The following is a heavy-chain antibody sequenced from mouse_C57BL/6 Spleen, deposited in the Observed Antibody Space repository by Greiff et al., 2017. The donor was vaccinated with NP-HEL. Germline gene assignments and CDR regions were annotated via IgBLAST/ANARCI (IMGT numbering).Heavy chain of an antibody. D-gene: IGHD2-3*01. CDR1: GYSITSGYY. Sequence: DVQLQESGPGLVKPSQSLSLTCSVTGYSITSGYYWNWIRQFPGNKLEWMGYISYDGSNNYNPSLKNRISITRDTSKNQFFLKWNSVTTEDTATYYCARGWLLRPFAYWGQGTLVTVSA. CDR2: ISYDGSN. V-gene: IGHV3-6*01. J-gene: IGHJ3*01. CDR3: ARGWLLRPFAY.